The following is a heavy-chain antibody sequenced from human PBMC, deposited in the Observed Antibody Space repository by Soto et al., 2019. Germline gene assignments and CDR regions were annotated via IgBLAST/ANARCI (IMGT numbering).Heavy chain of an antibody. CDR1: GRSMSSNY. D-gene: IGHD4-4*01. CDR2: VFYGGT. Sequence: KASETLSLTCSVAGRSMSSNYWSWTRQSPDKGLEWLGYVFYGGTDYNPSLEGRVSMSVETSKSQFSLKLTSVTAADTAVYYCASYRGAFYSDSWGQGILVTVSS. J-gene: IGHJ4*02. CDR3: ASYRGAFYSDS. V-gene: IGHV4-59*01.